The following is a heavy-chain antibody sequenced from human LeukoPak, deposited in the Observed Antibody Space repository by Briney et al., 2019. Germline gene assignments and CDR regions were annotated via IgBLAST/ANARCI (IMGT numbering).Heavy chain of an antibody. J-gene: IGHJ5*02. V-gene: IGHV3-11*01. Sequence: GGSLRLSCAASGFTFSDFYMSWIRQAPGKGLEWVSYISSSGSTIYYADSVKGRFTISRDNAKNSLYLQMNSLRAEDTAVYYCARRGSGSYYNNWFDPWGQGTLVTVSS. CDR3: ARRGSGSYYNNWFDP. CDR1: GFTFSDFY. D-gene: IGHD3-10*01. CDR2: ISSSGSTI.